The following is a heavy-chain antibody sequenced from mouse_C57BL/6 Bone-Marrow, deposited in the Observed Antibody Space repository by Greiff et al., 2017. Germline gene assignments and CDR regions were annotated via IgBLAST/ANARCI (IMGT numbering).Heavy chain of an antibody. CDR3: ARFGFAY. Sequence: VQLQQSGAELVRPGTSVKVSCKASGYAFTNYLIEWVKQRPGQGLEWIGVINPVSGGTNYNEKFKGKATLTADKSSSTAYMQLSSLTSEDSAVYFCARFGFAYWGQGTLVTVSA. CDR1: GYAFTNYL. CDR2: INPVSGGT. J-gene: IGHJ3*01. V-gene: IGHV1-54*01.